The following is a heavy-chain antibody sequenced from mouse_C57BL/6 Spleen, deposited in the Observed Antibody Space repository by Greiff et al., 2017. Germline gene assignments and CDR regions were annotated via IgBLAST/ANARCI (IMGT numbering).Heavy chain of an antibody. CDR2: IDPSDSYT. CDR1: GYTFTSYW. V-gene: IGHV1-50*01. J-gene: IGHJ3*01. Sequence: QVQLQQPGAELVKPGASVKLSCKASGYTFTSYWMQWVKQRPGQGLEWIGEIDPSDSYTNYNQKLKGKATLTVDTSSSTAYMQLSSLTSEDSSVYYCARSGDGYPFAYWGQGTLVTVSA. D-gene: IGHD2-3*01. CDR3: ARSGDGYPFAY.